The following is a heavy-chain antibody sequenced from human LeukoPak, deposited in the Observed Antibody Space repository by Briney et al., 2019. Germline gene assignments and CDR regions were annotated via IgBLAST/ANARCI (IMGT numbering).Heavy chain of an antibody. CDR2: ISGGGGST. V-gene: IGHV3-23*01. D-gene: IGHD2-2*01. J-gene: IGHJ4*02. Sequence: GGSLRLSCAGSEFTFSSYAMSWVRQAPGKGLEWVSAISGGGGSTYYADSVKGRFTISRDNSKNTLYLQMNSLRAEDTAVYYCAKGGQLLGGLLDYWGQGTLVAVSS. CDR1: EFTFSSYA. CDR3: AKGGQLLGGLLDY.